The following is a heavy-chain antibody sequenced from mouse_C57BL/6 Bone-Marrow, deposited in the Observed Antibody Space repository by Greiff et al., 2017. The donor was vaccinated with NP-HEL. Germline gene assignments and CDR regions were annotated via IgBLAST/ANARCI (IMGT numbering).Heavy chain of an antibody. J-gene: IGHJ2*01. CDR1: GFNIKDDY. CDR3: TPYCDGPFDY. Sequence: EVQLQQSGAELVRPGASVKLSCTASGFNIKDDYMHWVKQRPEQGLEWIGWIDPENGDTEYASKFQGKATITADTSSNTAYLQLSSLTSADTAVYDCTPYCDGPFDYWGQGTTLIVSS. V-gene: IGHV14-4*01. CDR2: IDPENGDT. D-gene: IGHD1-1*01.